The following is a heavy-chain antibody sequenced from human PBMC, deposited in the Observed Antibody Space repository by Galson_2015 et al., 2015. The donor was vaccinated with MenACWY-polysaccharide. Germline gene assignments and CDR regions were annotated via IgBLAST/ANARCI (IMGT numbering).Heavy chain of an antibody. J-gene: IGHJ4*02. V-gene: IGHV3-23*01. CDR1: GFTFSSYA. Sequence: SLRLSCAASGFTFSSYAMSWVRQAPGKGLEWVSAISDSGGSTYYADSVKGRFTISRDNSKNTLYLQMNSLRAEDTAVYYCAKDRAAAPWYFDYWGQGTLVTVSS. CDR3: AKDRAAAPWYFDY. CDR2: ISDSGGST. D-gene: IGHD3-10*01.